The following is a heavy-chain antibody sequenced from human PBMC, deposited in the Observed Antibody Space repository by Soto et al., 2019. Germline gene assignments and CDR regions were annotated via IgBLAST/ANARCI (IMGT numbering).Heavy chain of an antibody. V-gene: IGHV1-3*01. CDR3: ARETYYYDSSGRRSYYFDY. CDR1: GYTFTSYA. D-gene: IGHD3-22*01. CDR2: INAGNDNT. J-gene: IGHJ4*02. Sequence: GASVKVSCKASGYTFTSYAMHWVRQAPGQRLEWMGWINAGNDNTKYSQKFQGRVTITRDTSASTAYMELSSLRSEDTAVYYCARETYYYDSSGRRSYYFDYWGQGTLVTVSS.